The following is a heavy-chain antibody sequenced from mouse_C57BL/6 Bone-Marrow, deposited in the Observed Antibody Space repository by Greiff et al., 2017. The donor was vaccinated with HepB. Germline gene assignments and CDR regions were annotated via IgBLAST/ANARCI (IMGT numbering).Heavy chain of an antibody. CDR2: ISSGGSYT. J-gene: IGHJ2*01. V-gene: IGHV5-6*01. D-gene: IGHD1-1*02. Sequence: EVQGVESGGDLVKPGGSLKLSCAASGFTFSSYGMSWVRQTPDKRLEWVATISSGGSYTYYPDSWKGRFTISRDNAKNTRYLQMSSLKSEDTAMYYCARHGWCYWGQGTTLTVSS. CDR3: ARHGWCY. CDR1: GFTFSSYG.